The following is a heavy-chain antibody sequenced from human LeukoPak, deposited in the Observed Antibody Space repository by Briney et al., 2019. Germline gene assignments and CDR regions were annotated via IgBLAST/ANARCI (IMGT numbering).Heavy chain of an antibody. V-gene: IGHV3-23*01. Sequence: GGSLRLSCAASGFTFSSNAMTWVRQAPGKGLECVSAITGTGDATYYADSVKGRFTISRDNSKNTMYLQMNSLRAGDTAVYYCARDRGGGHMDVWGKGTTVTVSS. D-gene: IGHD2-15*01. CDR1: GFTFSSNA. J-gene: IGHJ6*03. CDR2: ITGTGDAT. CDR3: ARDRGGGHMDV.